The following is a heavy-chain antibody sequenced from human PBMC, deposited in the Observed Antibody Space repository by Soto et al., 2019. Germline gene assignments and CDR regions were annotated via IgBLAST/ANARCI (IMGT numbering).Heavy chain of an antibody. CDR3: AVIVVVTAIDY. D-gene: IGHD2-21*02. CDR2: ISGSGGST. Sequence: GGSLSLSRVDSVFSLLAYALSWVRQAPGKGLEWFSAISGSGGSTYYADSVKGQITISRDNTKNTLYLQMHSMRAEDTAIYYCAVIVVVTAIDYWSQGTLVIGSS. V-gene: IGHV3-23*01. CDR1: VFSLLAYA. J-gene: IGHJ4*02.